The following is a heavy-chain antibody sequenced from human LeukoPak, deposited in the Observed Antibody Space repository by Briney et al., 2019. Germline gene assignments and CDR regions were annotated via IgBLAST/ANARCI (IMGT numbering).Heavy chain of an antibody. CDR1: GFTFSSYG. V-gene: IGHV3-30*18. Sequence: GGSLRLSCAASGFTFSSYGMHWVRQAPGKGLEWVAVISYDGSNKYYADSVKGRFTISRDNSKNTLYLQMNSLRAEDTAVYYCAKSLIAAAGMDVWGQGTTVTVSS. J-gene: IGHJ6*02. CDR2: ISYDGSNK. CDR3: AKSLIAAAGMDV. D-gene: IGHD6-13*01.